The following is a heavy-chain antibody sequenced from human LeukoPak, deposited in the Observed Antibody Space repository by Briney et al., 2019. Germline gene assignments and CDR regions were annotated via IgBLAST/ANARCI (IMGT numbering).Heavy chain of an antibody. V-gene: IGHV3-23*01. J-gene: IGHJ5*02. D-gene: IGHD2-21*01. Sequence: GGSLRLSCAASGFSFSTYAMNWVRQTPGKELEWVSGIGGSGTTIYYADSVRGRFTISRDNSKNTLYLQMDSLRGEDTAVYYCAKDPYRVIVATGNYLDPWGQGTLVTVSS. CDR2: IGGSGTTI. CDR3: AKDPYRVIVATGNYLDP. CDR1: GFSFSTYA.